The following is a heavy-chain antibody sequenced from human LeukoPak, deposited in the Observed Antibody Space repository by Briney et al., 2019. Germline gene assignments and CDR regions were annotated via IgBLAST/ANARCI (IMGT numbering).Heavy chain of an antibody. D-gene: IGHD5-24*01. J-gene: IGHJ3*02. CDR3: ARTPRRDGYKKRDAFDI. CDR2: IIPIFGTA. V-gene: IGHV1-69*05. CDR1: GGTFSSYA. Sequence: ALVKVSCKASGGTFSSYAISWVRQAPGQGLEWMGRIIPIFGTANYAQKFQGRVTITTDESTSTAYMELSSLRSEDTAVYCCARTPRRDGYKKRDAFDIWGQGTMVTVSS.